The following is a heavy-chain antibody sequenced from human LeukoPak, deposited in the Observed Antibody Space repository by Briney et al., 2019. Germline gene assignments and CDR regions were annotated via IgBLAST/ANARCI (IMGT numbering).Heavy chain of an antibody. Sequence: GGSLRLSCAASGFTFSSYWMSWVRQAPGKGLEWVANITQDGSEKYYVDSVKGRFTISRDNAKNSLYLQMNSLRAEDTAVYYCARDPVLWFGELHLFDYWGQGTLVTVSS. J-gene: IGHJ4*02. CDR3: ARDPVLWFGELHLFDY. CDR2: ITQDGSEK. D-gene: IGHD3-10*01. V-gene: IGHV3-7*01. CDR1: GFTFSSYW.